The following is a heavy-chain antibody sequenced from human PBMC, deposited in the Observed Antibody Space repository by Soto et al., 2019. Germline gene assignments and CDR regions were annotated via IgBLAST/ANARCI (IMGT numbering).Heavy chain of an antibody. D-gene: IGHD1-1*01. CDR3: AREVRNYFDY. Sequence: YYWSWIRQPPGKGLEWIGYIYYSGSTNYNPSLKSRVTISVDTSKNQFSLKLSSVTAADTAVYYCAREVRNYFDYWGQGTLVTVSS. J-gene: IGHJ4*02. CDR1: YY. CDR2: IYYSGST. V-gene: IGHV4-59*01.